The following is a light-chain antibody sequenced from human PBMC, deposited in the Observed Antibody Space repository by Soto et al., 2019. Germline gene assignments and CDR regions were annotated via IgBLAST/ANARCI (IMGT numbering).Light chain of an antibody. CDR2: AAS. CDR1: QGICNY. CDR3: QKYDSAPWT. V-gene: IGKV1-27*01. Sequence: DIEMTQSPSSLSASVGDRVTITCRASQGICNYLAWYQQRPGKVPKLLIYAASTLQSGVPSRFSGSGSGTDFTLTISSLQPEDVATYYCQKYDSAPWTFGQGTEVEIK. J-gene: IGKJ1*01.